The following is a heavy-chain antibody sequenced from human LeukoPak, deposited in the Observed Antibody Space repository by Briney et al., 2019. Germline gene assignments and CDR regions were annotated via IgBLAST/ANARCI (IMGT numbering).Heavy chain of an antibody. CDR1: GFTFSSYA. CDR3: AKDRQQLARGFDAFDI. V-gene: IGHV3-23*01. Sequence: PGWSLRLSCAASGFTFSSYAMSWVRQAPGKGLEWVSAISGSGGSTYYADSVKGRFTISRDNSKNTLYLQMNSLRAEDTAVYYCAKDRQQLARGFDAFDIWGQGTMVTVSS. J-gene: IGHJ3*02. D-gene: IGHD6-13*01. CDR2: ISGSGGST.